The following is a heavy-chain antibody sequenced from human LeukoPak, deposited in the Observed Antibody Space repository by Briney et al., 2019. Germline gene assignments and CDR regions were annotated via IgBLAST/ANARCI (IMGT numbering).Heavy chain of an antibody. Sequence: ASVKVSCKASGYTFTSYDINWVRQATGQGLEWMGWMNPNSDNTGYAQKFQGRVTMTSNTSISTAYMELSSQRSEDTAMYYCARVQSRIAAAGTRWFDPWGQGTLVTVSS. CDR1: GYTFTSYD. V-gene: IGHV1-8*01. CDR3: ARVQSRIAAAGTRWFDP. J-gene: IGHJ5*02. D-gene: IGHD6-13*01. CDR2: MNPNSDNT.